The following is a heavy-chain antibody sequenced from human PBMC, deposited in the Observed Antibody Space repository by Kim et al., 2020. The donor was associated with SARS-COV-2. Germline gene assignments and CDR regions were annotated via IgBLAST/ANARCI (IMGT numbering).Heavy chain of an antibody. J-gene: IGHJ3*01. V-gene: IGHV1-69*02. D-gene: IGHD1-26*01. CDR3: ARGIGGATPGAFDL. Sequence: YAQKFQGRVTINADKSTGTAYMELSSLRAEDTAVYYCARGIGGATPGAFDLWGQGTMVTVSS.